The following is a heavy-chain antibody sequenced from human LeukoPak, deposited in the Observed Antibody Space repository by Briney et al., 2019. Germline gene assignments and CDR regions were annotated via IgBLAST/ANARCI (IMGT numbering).Heavy chain of an antibody. CDR1: GFTFSSYA. CDR3: ARGISSGPEDY. D-gene: IGHD6-19*01. J-gene: IGHJ4*02. Sequence: GGSLRLSCAASGFTFSSYAMSWVRQAPGKGLEWVSAISGSGGSTYYADSVKGRFTISRDNSKNTLYLQMNSLRAEDTAVYYYARGISSGPEDYWGQGTLVTVSS. V-gene: IGHV3-23*01. CDR2: ISGSGGST.